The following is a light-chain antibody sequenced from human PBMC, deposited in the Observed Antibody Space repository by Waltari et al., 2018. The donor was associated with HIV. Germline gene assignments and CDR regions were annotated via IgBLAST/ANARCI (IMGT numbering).Light chain of an antibody. CDR3: ASYGGTNDLV. CDR2: EVT. Sequence: QSALTQPPSASGSPGQSVAISCTGTSSDIGGSNSVSWYQQHPGKAPKLMIFEVTKRPSGVPDRFSGSKSGNTASLTVSGLQAEDEADYYCASYGGTNDLVFGGGTKLTVL. CDR1: SSDIGGSNS. V-gene: IGLV2-8*01. J-gene: IGLJ3*02.